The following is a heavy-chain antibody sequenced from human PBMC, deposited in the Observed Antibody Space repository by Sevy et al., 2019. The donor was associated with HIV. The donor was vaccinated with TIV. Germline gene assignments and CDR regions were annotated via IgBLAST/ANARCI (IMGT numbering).Heavy chain of an antibody. V-gene: IGHV3-33*06. CDR1: GFTFSTYS. Sequence: GGYLRLSCAASGFTFSTYSMHWVRQAPGKGLEWVALIWFDGSNKYYADSVKGRFTISIDNSKNTLYLQMNSLRAEDTAVYYCAKAVADSHYYYGLDVWGQGTTVTVSS. CDR3: AKAVADSHYYYGLDV. J-gene: IGHJ6*02. CDR2: IWFDGSNK. D-gene: IGHD6-19*01.